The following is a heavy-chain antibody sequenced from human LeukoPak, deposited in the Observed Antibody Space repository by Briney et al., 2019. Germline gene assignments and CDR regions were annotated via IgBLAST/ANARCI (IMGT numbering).Heavy chain of an antibody. CDR3: ARETTTTLTTSGGFVAY. CDR2: ISSRSSTI. CDR1: GFTFISYS. V-gene: IGHV3-48*01. J-gene: IGHJ4*02. Sequence: GGSLRLSCAASGFTFISYSMNWVCQAPGKGLEWVSYISSRSSTIYYADSVKGRFTISRDNAKNSLYLQMNSLRAEDTAVYYCARETTTTLTTSGGFVAYWGQGTLVTVSS. D-gene: IGHD4-17*01.